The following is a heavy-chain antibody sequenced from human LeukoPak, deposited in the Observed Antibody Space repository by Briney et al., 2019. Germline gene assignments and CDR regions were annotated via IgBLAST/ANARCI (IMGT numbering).Heavy chain of an antibody. V-gene: IGHV4-4*07. CDR3: AREGGIHWNQNDCFDN. D-gene: IGHD1-1*01. CDR1: GGSISSYY. CDR2: IYTSGST. J-gene: IGHJ3*02. Sequence: PSETLSLTCTVSGGSISSYYWSWIRQPAGKGLEWIGRIYTSGSTNYNPSLKSRVTMSVDTSKNQFSLKLSSVTAADTAVYYCAREGGIHWNQNDCFDNWGQGKKVTVSS.